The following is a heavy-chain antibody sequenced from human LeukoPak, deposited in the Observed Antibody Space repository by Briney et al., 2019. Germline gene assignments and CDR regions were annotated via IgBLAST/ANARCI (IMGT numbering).Heavy chain of an antibody. J-gene: IGHJ3*02. V-gene: IGHV5-51*01. D-gene: IGHD2-21*02. Sequence: GESLKISCRGSGYSFTTYWIGWVRQMPGKGLEWMGIIYPGDSDARYSPSLQGQVTISVDKSISTAYLQWSSLKTPDTAMYYCARQGRIVVVTTTHDAFDIWGQGTMVTVSS. CDR3: ARQGRIVVVTTTHDAFDI. CDR1: GYSFTTYW. CDR2: IYPGDSDA.